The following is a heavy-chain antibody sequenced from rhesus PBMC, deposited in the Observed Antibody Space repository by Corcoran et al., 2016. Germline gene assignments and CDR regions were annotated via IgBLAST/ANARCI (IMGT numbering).Heavy chain of an antibody. Sequence: QVQLQESGPGLVKPSETLSLTCAVSGGSISDDYYWSWIRQPPGKGLGWIGEAFGSDGGTNYNPSLKTQITNSIDTSKNQFSLKLSSMTAADTAVYYCAREKDYYGLDSWGQGVVVTVSS. CDR1: GGSISDDYY. CDR2: AFGSDGGT. CDR3: AREKDYYGLDS. J-gene: IGHJ6*01. V-gene: IGHV4-106*01.